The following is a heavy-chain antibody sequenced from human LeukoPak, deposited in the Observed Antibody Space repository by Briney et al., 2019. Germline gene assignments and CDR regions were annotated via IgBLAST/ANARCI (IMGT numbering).Heavy chain of an antibody. CDR3: ARDPGYNSGGRWYTVLDY. D-gene: IGHD2-15*01. Sequence: ASVKVSCKASGYTFTSYYMHWVRQAPGQGLEWMGIINPSGGSTSYAQKFQGRVTMTTDTSTSTAYMELRSLRSDDTAVYYCARDPGYNSGGRWYTVLDYWGQGALVTVSS. CDR2: INPSGGST. V-gene: IGHV1-46*01. J-gene: IGHJ4*02. CDR1: GYTFTSYY.